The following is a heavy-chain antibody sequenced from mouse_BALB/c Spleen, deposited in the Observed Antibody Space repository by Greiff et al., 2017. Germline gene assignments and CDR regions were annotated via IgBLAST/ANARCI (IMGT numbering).Heavy chain of an antibody. CDR2: INPSNGGT. Sequence: QVQLKESGAELVKPGASVKLSCKASGYTFTSYYMYWVKQRPGQGLEWIGEINPSNGGTNFNEKFKSKATLTVDKSSSTAYMQLSSLTSEDSAVYYCTSSRHPHFDYWGQGTTLTVSS. CDR1: GYTFTSYY. V-gene: IGHV1S81*02. J-gene: IGHJ2*01. CDR3: TSSRHPHFDY.